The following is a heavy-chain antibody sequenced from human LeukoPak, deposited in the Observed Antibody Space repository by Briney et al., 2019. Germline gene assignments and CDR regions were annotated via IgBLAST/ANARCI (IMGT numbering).Heavy chain of an antibody. J-gene: IGHJ4*02. CDR1: GYTFTGYY. V-gene: IGHV1-2*02. CDR2: INPNSGGT. CDR3: ARDSYCSSTSCGLFDY. Sequence: GASVKVSCKASGYTFTGYYMHWVRQAPGQGLEWMGWINPNSGGTNYAQKFQGRVTMTRDTSISTAYMELSRLRPDDTAVYYCARDSYCSSTSCGLFDYWGQGTLVTVSS. D-gene: IGHD2-2*01.